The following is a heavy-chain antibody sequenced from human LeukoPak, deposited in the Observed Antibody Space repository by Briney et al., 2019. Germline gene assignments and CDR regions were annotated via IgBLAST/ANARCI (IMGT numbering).Heavy chain of an antibody. CDR2: ISGSGGST. D-gene: IGHD4-17*01. Sequence: GGSLRLSCAASGFTFSSYAMSWVRQAPGKGLEWLSAISGSGGSTLYADSVKGRFTISRDNSKNTLYLQMNSLRAEDTALYYCAKVPRATVRNWFDPWGQGTLVIVSS. CDR1: GFTFSSYA. J-gene: IGHJ5*02. CDR3: AKVPRATVRNWFDP. V-gene: IGHV3-23*01.